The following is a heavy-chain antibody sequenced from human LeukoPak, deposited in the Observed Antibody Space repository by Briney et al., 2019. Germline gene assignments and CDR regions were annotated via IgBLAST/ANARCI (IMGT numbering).Heavy chain of an antibody. CDR3: AKTPSDFWSGWYYYMDV. V-gene: IGHV3-23*01. CDR2: ISGSGGST. J-gene: IGHJ6*03. D-gene: IGHD3-3*01. Sequence: GGSLRLSCAASGFTFSSYAMSWVRQAPGKGLEWVSAISGSGGSTYYADSVKGRFTISRDNSKNTLYLQMNSLRAEDTAVYYCAKTPSDFWSGWYYYMDVWGKGTTVTVSS. CDR1: GFTFSSYA.